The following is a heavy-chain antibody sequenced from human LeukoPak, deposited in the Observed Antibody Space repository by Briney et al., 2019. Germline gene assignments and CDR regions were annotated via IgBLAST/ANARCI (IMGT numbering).Heavy chain of an antibody. V-gene: IGHV3-9*01. CDR2: ISWNGGSI. Sequence: GGSLRLSCAASGFSFDDYAMHWVRQAPGKGLEWVSGISWNGGSIGYADPVKGRFTISRDNAKNSLYLQTNSLRAEDTAVYYCARRGWFGELFPANFWGQGTLVTVSS. CDR1: GFSFDDYA. D-gene: IGHD3-10*01. CDR3: ARRGWFGELFPANF. J-gene: IGHJ4*02.